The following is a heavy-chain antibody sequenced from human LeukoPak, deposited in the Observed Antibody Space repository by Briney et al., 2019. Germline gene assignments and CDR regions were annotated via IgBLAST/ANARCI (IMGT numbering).Heavy chain of an antibody. CDR3: ARGDRGERWLQLEDY. Sequence: NPGGSLRLSCAASGFTFSSYGMHWVRQPPGKGLEWIGEINHSGSTNYNPSLKSRVTISVDTSKNQFSLKLSSVTAADTAVYYCARGDRGERWLQLEDYWGQGTLVTVSS. CDR1: GFTFSSYG. V-gene: IGHV4-34*01. J-gene: IGHJ4*02. D-gene: IGHD5-24*01. CDR2: INHSGST.